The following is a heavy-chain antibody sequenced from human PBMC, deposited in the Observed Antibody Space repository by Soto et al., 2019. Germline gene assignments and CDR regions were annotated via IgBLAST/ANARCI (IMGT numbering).Heavy chain of an antibody. CDR2: IYYSGST. J-gene: IGHJ4*02. V-gene: IGHV4-30-4*01. CDR1: GGSISSGDYY. Sequence: SETLSLTCTVSGGSISSGDYYWSWIRQPPGKGLEWIGYIYYSGSTYYNPSLKSRVTISVDTSKNQFSLKLSSVTAADTAVYYCARGLDLRPFDYWGQRTLVTVSS. D-gene: IGHD3-9*01. CDR3: ARGLDLRPFDY.